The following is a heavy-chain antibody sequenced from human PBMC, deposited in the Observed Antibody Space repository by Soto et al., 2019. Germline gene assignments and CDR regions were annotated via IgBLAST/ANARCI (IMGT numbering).Heavy chain of an antibody. J-gene: IGHJ4*02. D-gene: IGHD2-21*01. CDR3: AKDKALGCSVAWGDYDY. V-gene: IGHV3-23*01. Sequence: EVQLLGSGGGLVQPGGSLRLSCAASGFTFSSYAMSWVRQAPGKGLEWVSAIGRSGANTYYAASVKGRFTISRDNSKNTLYMQMNVMRAEDKAVYYGAKDKALGCSVAWGDYDYWGQGTLVTVSS. CDR1: GFTFSSYA. CDR2: IGRSGANT.